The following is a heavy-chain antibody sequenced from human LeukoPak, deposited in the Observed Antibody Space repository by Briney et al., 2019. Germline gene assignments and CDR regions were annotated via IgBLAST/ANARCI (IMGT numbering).Heavy chain of an antibody. CDR3: ARGQGATVPQVGKNWFDP. J-gene: IGHJ5*02. D-gene: IGHD1-26*01. Sequence: TSETLSLTCTVSGGSISSGSYYWSWIRQPAGKGLEWIGRIYTSGSTNYNPSLKSRVTISVDTSKNQFSLKLSSVTAADTAVYYCARGQGATVPQVGKNWFDPWGQGTRVTVSS. CDR2: IYTSGST. V-gene: IGHV4-61*02. CDR1: GGSISSGSYY.